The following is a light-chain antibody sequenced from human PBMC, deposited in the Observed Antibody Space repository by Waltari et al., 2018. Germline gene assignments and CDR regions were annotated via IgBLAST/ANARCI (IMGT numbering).Light chain of an antibody. CDR2: SNN. CDR1: RSHLAPPP. V-gene: IGLV1-44*01. CDR3: AAWDDSLNVFWV. J-gene: IGLJ3*02. Sequence: QSVLTQPPSASRTPVPRVTLPCPASRSHLAPPPLHWYQQLPGPAPKLLIYSNNQRPSGVPDRFSGSKAGTSASLAISGLQSEDEADYYCAAWDDSLNVFWVFGGGTKLTVL.